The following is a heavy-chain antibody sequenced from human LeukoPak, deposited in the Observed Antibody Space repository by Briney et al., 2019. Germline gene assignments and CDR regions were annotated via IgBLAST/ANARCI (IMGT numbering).Heavy chain of an antibody. Sequence: SETLSLTCTVSGGSISSYYWSWIRQPPGKGLEWIGYIYYSGSTNYNPSLKSRVTISVNTSKNQFSLKLSSVTAADTAVYYCARDRSPGYRTLYLGKQYGMDVWGQGTTVTVSS. V-gene: IGHV4-59*01. CDR1: GGSISSYY. D-gene: IGHD2-2*02. J-gene: IGHJ6*02. CDR2: IYYSGST. CDR3: ARDRSPGYRTLYLGKQYGMDV.